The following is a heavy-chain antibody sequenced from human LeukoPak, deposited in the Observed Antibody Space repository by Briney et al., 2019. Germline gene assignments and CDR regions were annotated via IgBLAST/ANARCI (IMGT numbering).Heavy chain of an antibody. CDR1: GGSISSSSYY. J-gene: IGHJ5*02. V-gene: IGHV4-39*01. CDR3: ARQAAVVVIHWFDP. Sequence: SQTLSLTCTVSGGSISSSSYYWGWIRQPPGKGLEWIGSIYYSGSTYYNPSLKSRVTISVDTSKDQFSLKLSPVTAADTAVYYCARQAAVVVIHWFDPWGQGTLVTVSS. D-gene: IGHD3-22*01. CDR2: IYYSGST.